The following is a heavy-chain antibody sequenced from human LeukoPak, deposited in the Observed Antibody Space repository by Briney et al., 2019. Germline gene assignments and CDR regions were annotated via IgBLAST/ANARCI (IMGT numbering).Heavy chain of an antibody. V-gene: IGHV4-59*01. Sequence: KPSETLSLTCTVSGGSISSYYWNWIRQPPGKGLEWIGYIYYSGSTKYNPSLKSRVTISVDTSKNQFSLKLSSVTAADTAVYYCARAGVDTSMITAWGQGTLVTVSS. J-gene: IGHJ5*02. CDR2: IYYSGST. CDR3: ARAGVDTSMITA. CDR1: GGSISSYY. D-gene: IGHD5-18*01.